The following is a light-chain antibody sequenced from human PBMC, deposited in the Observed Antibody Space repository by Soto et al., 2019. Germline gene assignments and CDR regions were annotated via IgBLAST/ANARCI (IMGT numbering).Light chain of an antibody. Sequence: QSVLTQPASVSGSPGQSITISCTGTSSDVGAYNYVSWYQQHPGKAPKLMIYEVTNRPSGVSNRFSGSKSGNTASLTISGLQAEDGADYYCSSYTSSSTVYVFGTGTKVTVL. CDR2: EVT. CDR1: SSDVGAYNY. V-gene: IGLV2-14*01. CDR3: SSYTSSSTVYV. J-gene: IGLJ1*01.